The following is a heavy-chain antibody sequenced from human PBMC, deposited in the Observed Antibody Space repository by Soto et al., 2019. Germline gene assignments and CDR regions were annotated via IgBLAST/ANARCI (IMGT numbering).Heavy chain of an antibody. CDR3: ARRYGSCFDY. Sequence: PSETLSLTCTVSGGSISSPNFYWSWIRQHPGKGLEWIGHIYYNGTTSYNPTLKSRVSISVDTSKNHFSLKLSFVIAADTAVYYYARRYGSCFDYWGQGTLVTVSS. CDR1: GGSISSPNFY. J-gene: IGHJ4*02. CDR2: IYYNGTT. V-gene: IGHV4-31*03. D-gene: IGHD5-18*01.